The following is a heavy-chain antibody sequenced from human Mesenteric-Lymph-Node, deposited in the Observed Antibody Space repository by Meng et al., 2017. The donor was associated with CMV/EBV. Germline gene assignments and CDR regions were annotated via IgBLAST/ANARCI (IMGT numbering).Heavy chain of an antibody. V-gene: IGHV3-30*02. Sequence: GGSLRLSCAASGFTVSSNYMSWVRQAPGKGLEWVAFIRYDESIEHYADSVKGRFAISRDSSENTLYLQMNSLRAEDTAVYYCARHANGGWYAMDVWGHGTTVTVSS. CDR2: IRYDESIE. CDR3: ARHANGGWYAMDV. CDR1: GFTVSSNY. J-gene: IGHJ6*02. D-gene: IGHD2-15*01.